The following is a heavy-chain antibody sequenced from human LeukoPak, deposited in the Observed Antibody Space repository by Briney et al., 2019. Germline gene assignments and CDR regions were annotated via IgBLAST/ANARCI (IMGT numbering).Heavy chain of an antibody. J-gene: IGHJ5*02. CDR3: ARRDYDSSGYYYNWFDP. V-gene: IGHV4-39*01. CDR2: IYYSGRT. Sequence: SQTLSLTCTVSGGSISSGGYYWSWIRQPPGKGLEWIGSIYYSGRTYYNPSLQSRVTISVDTSKNQFSLKLSSVTAADTAVYYCARRDYDSSGYYYNWFDPWGQGTLVTVSS. CDR1: GGSISSGGYY. D-gene: IGHD3-22*01.